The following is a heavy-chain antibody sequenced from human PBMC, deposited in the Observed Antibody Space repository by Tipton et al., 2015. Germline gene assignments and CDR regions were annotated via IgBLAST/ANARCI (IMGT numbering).Heavy chain of an antibody. V-gene: IGHV4-34*01. Sequence: TLSLTCTVSSDSISKYYWSWIRQPPGKGLEWIGEINDSGSTSYNPSLNSRVTMSVDTSKNQFSLKLRSMTAADTAVYYCARGRDIVLLLYASYFFDNWGQGPLVTVSS. D-gene: IGHD2-8*01. J-gene: IGHJ4*02. CDR1: SDSISKYY. CDR2: INDSGST. CDR3: ARGRDIVLLLYASYFFDN.